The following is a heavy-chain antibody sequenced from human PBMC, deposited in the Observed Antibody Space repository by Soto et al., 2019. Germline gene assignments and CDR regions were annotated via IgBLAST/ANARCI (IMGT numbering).Heavy chain of an antibody. J-gene: IGHJ4*02. CDR1: GFPFTTYG. CDR3: VGGQYYFDS. V-gene: IGHV3-30*03. CDR2: ISYDGSNK. Sequence: QVQLVESGGGVVQPGRSLRLSCAASGFPFTTYGMHWVREGPDKGLEWVAGISYDGSNKFYADSVKGRFTISRDNSKNTLYLQMNSPRPEDTALYYCVGGQYYFDSRGQGTLVIVSS. D-gene: IGHD6-25*01.